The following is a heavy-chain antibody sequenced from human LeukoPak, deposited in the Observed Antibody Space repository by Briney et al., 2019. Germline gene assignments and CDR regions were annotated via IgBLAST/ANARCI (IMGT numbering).Heavy chain of an antibody. CDR3: AKFLNRVYYDSSGFDAFDI. CDR1: GFTFSSYA. D-gene: IGHD3-22*01. V-gene: IGHV3-23*01. CDR2: ISGSGGST. Sequence: GGSLRLSCAASGFTFSSYAMSWVRQAPGKGLEWVSVISGSGGSTYYADSVKGRFTISRDNSKNTLYLQTNSLRAEDTAVYYCAKFLNRVYYDSSGFDAFDIWGQGTMVTVSS. J-gene: IGHJ3*02.